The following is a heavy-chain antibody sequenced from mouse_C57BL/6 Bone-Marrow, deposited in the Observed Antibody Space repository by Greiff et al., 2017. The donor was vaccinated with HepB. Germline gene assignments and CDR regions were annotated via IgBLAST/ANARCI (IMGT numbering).Heavy chain of an antibody. CDR2: IDPSDSYT. J-gene: IGHJ1*03. CDR3: ARDRGSSDWYFDV. D-gene: IGHD1-1*01. Sequence: QVQLQQSGAELVKPGASVKLSCKASGYTFTSYWMQWVKQRPGQGLEWIGEIDPSDSYTNYNQKFKGKATLTVDTSSSTAYMQLSSLTSEDSAVYYCARDRGSSDWYFDVWGTGTTVTVSS. CDR1: GYTFTSYW. V-gene: IGHV1-50*01.